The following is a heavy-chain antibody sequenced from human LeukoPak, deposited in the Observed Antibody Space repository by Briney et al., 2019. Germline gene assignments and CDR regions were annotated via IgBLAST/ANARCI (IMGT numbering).Heavy chain of an antibody. J-gene: IGHJ4*02. V-gene: IGHV1-2*02. Sequence: GASVKVSCKASGYIFTDYHLHWVRQAPGQGLEWMGDINLRNGQFKFAKKFQGRATMTRDPSISTLYMDLSGLTPDDTAVYYCARDPQYTFGYPPYDYWGQGTLVTVSS. CDR3: ARDPQYTFGYPPYDY. D-gene: IGHD2-2*03. CDR2: INLRNGQF. CDR1: GYIFTDYH.